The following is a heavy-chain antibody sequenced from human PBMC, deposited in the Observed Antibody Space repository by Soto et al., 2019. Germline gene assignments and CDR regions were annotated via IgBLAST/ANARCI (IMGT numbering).Heavy chain of an antibody. V-gene: IGHV1-2*02. D-gene: IGHD2-2*02. CDR2: INPNSGGT. CDR1: GYTFTGYY. Sequence: ASVKVSCKASGYTFTGYYMHWVRQAPGQGLEWMGWINPNSGGTNYAQKFQGRVTMTRDTSISTAYMELSRLRSDDTAVYYCARPYCSSTSCYKASYYYGMDVWGQGTTVTVS. J-gene: IGHJ6*02. CDR3: ARPYCSSTSCYKASYYYGMDV.